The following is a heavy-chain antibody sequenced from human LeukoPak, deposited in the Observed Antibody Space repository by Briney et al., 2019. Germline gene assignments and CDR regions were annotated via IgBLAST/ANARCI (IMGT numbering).Heavy chain of an antibody. D-gene: IGHD3-22*01. J-gene: IGHJ4*02. CDR3: ATGFFDSSGYCFDY. Sequence: GASVKVSCKVSGYTLTELSMHWVRQAPGKGLEWMGGFDPEDGETIYAQKFQGRVTMTEDTSTDTAYMELSSLRSEDTAVYYCATGFFDSSGYCFDYWGQGTLVTVSS. V-gene: IGHV1-24*01. CDR2: FDPEDGET. CDR1: GYTLTELS.